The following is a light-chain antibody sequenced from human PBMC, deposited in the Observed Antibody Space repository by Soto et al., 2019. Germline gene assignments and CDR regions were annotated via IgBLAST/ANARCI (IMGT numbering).Light chain of an antibody. Sequence: EIVMTQSPATLSVSPGERATLSCRASQSVSSNLAWYQQKPGQAPRLLLYGASTRATGIPARFSGSGSGTEFTLTISSLQSEDFAVYSCQQYSNWPYTFGQGTNLEIK. CDR1: QSVSSN. CDR2: GAS. CDR3: QQYSNWPYT. J-gene: IGKJ2*01. V-gene: IGKV3-15*01.